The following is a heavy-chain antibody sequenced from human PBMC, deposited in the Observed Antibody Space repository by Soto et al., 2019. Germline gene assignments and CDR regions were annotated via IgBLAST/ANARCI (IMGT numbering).Heavy chain of an antibody. CDR2: FDPEDGET. Sequence: QVPLVQSGAEVKKPGASVKVSCKVSGYTLTELSMHWVRQAPGKGLEWMGGFDPEDGETIYAQKFQGRVTMTEDTSTDTAYMELSSLRSEDTAVYYCATGPYCSSTSCSYYFDYWGQGTLVTVSS. J-gene: IGHJ4*02. CDR1: GYTLTELS. CDR3: ATGPYCSSTSCSYYFDY. D-gene: IGHD2-2*01. V-gene: IGHV1-24*01.